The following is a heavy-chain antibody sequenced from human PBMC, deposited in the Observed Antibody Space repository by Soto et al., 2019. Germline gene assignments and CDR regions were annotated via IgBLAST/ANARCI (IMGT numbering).Heavy chain of an antibody. CDR3: VIANYFDY. V-gene: IGHV4-59*01. CDR1: GGSIRSYY. J-gene: IGHJ4*02. Sequence: QVQLQESGPALVKPSETLSLSCTVSGGSIRSYYWTWMRQPPGKGLGWSGDWYYSVSANYNPSLRSRVTISVDTSKNQFSLKLSSVTAADTSVYYCVIANYFDYWGQGTLVTVSS. CDR2: WYYSVSA.